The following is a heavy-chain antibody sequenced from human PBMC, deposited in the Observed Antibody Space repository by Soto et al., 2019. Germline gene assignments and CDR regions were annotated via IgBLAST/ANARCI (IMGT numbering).Heavy chain of an antibody. V-gene: IGHV3-23*01. Sequence: EVQLLESGGGLVQPGGSLRLSCAASGFTFSSYAMSWVRQAPGKGLEWVSAISGRGGSTYYADSVKGRFTISRDNSKNTLYLQMNSLRAEDTAVYYCAKRPGLWFGEFGPSDYWGQGTLVTVSS. CDR3: AKRPGLWFGEFGPSDY. CDR2: ISGRGGST. CDR1: GFTFSSYA. J-gene: IGHJ4*02. D-gene: IGHD3-10*01.